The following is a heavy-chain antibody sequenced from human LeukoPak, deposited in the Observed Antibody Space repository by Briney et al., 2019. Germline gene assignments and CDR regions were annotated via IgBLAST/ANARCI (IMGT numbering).Heavy chain of an antibody. CDR3: ARGGINYYYMDV. CDR1: GYTFTCYY. Sequence: ASVKVSCKASGYTFTCYYMHWVRHAPGQGLEWMGWINPNSGGTNYAQKFQGRVTMTRDTSISTAYMELSRLRSDDTAVYYCARGGINYYYMDVWGKGTTVTVSS. V-gene: IGHV1-2*02. J-gene: IGHJ6*03. D-gene: IGHD2-15*01. CDR2: INPNSGGT.